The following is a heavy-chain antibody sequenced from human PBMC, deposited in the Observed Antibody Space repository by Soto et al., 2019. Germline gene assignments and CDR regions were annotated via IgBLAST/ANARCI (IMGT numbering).Heavy chain of an antibody. CDR1: GFSFTTYG. CDR2: IWFDGSTK. V-gene: IGHV3-33*06. CDR3: AKDRGGGAVVPDY. D-gene: IGHD2-21*01. J-gene: IGHJ4*02. Sequence: QVQLVESGGGVVQPGRSLRLSCAASGFSFTTYGMHWVRQAPGEGLEWVAVIWFDGSTKYYADSVKGRFTISRDTSKKTLFLQMGRLRVEETAVYYCAKDRGGGAVVPDYWGQGTLVTVSS.